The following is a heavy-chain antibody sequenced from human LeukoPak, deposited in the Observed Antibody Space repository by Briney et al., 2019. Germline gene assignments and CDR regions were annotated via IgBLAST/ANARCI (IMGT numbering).Heavy chain of an antibody. Sequence: SETLSLTCTVSGGSISSYYWSWIRQPPGKGLEWIGYIYYSGGTNYNPSLKSRVTISVDTSKNQFSLKLSSVTAADTAVYYCARDRWYCTSTSCLDYYYYYMDVWGKGTTVTVSS. CDR1: GGSISSYY. CDR2: IYYSGGT. J-gene: IGHJ6*03. CDR3: ARDRWYCTSTSCLDYYYYYMDV. V-gene: IGHV4-59*01. D-gene: IGHD2-2*01.